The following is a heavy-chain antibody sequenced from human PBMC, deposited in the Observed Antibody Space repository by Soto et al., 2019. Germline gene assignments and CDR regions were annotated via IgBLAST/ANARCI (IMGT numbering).Heavy chain of an antibody. CDR3: ARSLSGSGSYYTDENWFDP. V-gene: IGHV1-18*01. CDR1: GYTFTSYG. Sequence: QVQLVQSVAEVKKPGASVKVSCKASGYTFTSYGISWVRQAPGQGLEWMGWISAYNGNTNYAQKLQGRVTMTTDTSTSTAYMELRSLRSDDTAVYYCARSLSGSGSYYTDENWFDPWGQGTLVTVSS. J-gene: IGHJ5*02. D-gene: IGHD3-10*01. CDR2: ISAYNGNT.